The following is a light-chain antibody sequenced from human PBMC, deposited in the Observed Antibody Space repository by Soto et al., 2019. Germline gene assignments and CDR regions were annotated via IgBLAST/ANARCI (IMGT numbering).Light chain of an antibody. CDR3: QQSYSIPRT. Sequence: DIQMTQSPSSLSASVGDRVTITCRASQSISTYLNWYQQKPGKAPKLLIYAASSLQSGVPSRFSGSGSGTDFTLTISSLQPEDFATYYCQQSYSIPRTFVQGTKLDSK. CDR2: AAS. V-gene: IGKV1-39*01. CDR1: QSISTY. J-gene: IGKJ2*01.